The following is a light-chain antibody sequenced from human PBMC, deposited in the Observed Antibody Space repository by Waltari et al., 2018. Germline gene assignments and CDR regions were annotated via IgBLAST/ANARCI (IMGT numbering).Light chain of an antibody. J-gene: IGLJ1*01. CDR3: SSYAGNNNCV. Sequence: QSALTQPPSASGSPGQSVTISCTGTSRDVGAYNSVSWYQQYPGKAPKLMIYEVTKRPSGVPDRFSASKSGNTASLTVSGLQAEDEADYYCSSYAGNNNCVFGTGTKVTVL. CDR1: SRDVGAYNS. CDR2: EVT. V-gene: IGLV2-8*01.